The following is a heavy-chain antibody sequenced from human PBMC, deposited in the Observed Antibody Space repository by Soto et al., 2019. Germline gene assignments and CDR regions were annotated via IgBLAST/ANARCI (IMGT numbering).Heavy chain of an antibody. D-gene: IGHD2-8*01. Sequence: GGSLRLSCAASGFTFSSYSMNWVRQAPGKGLEWVSYISSSSSTIYYADSVKGRFTISRDNAKNSLYLQMNSLRDEDTAVYYCARRILYLGSWAFDIWGQGTMVTVS. J-gene: IGHJ3*02. CDR2: ISSSSSTI. CDR1: GFTFSSYS. CDR3: ARRILYLGSWAFDI. V-gene: IGHV3-48*02.